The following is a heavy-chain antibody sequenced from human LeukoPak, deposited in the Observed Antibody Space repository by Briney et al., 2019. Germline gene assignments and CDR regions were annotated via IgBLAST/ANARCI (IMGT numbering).Heavy chain of an antibody. Sequence: SETLSLTCDVSGGSISTTNWWTWVRQPPGKGLEWIGEIHYGGSATYNPSLNSRVSISLDKSKNQFSLKLRSVTAADTAVYYCARNGPTAAGAFDIWGQGTPVTVSS. CDR2: IHYGGSA. V-gene: IGHV4-4*02. J-gene: IGHJ3*02. D-gene: IGHD6-13*01. CDR3: ARNGPTAAGAFDI. CDR1: GGSISTTNW.